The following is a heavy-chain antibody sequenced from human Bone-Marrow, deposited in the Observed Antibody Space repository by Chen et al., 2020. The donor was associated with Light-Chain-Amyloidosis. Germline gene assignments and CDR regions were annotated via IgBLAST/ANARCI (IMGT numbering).Heavy chain of an antibody. CDR1: GFTFSSYR. Sequence: EVQLVESGGGLVQPGGSLRLSCAASGFTFSSYRMHWVRQAPGKGLVWVSRINSDGSSTSYADSVKGRFTISRDNAKNTLYLQMNSLRAEDTAVYYCAREVAGGRYYYYYYMDVWGKGTTVTVSS. V-gene: IGHV3-74*01. D-gene: IGHD6-13*01. CDR2: INSDGSST. CDR3: AREVAGGRYYYYYYMDV. J-gene: IGHJ6*03.